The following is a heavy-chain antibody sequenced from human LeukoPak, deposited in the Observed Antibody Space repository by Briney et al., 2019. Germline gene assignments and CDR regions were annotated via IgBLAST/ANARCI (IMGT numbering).Heavy chain of an antibody. CDR2: ISWNSGSI. CDR1: GFTFDDYA. CDR3: AEDIKVGYSYGLYYYGMDV. D-gene: IGHD5-18*01. V-gene: IGHV3-9*01. J-gene: IGHJ6*02. Sequence: PGGSLRLSCAASGFTFDDYAMHWVRQAPGKGLEWVSGISWNSGSIGYADSVKGRFTISRDNAKNSLYLQMNSLRAEDTALYYCAEDIKVGYSYGLYYYGMDVWGQGTTVTVSS.